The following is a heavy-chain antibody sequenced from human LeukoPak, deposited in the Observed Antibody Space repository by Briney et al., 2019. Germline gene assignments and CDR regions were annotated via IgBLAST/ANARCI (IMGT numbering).Heavy chain of an antibody. J-gene: IGHJ6*02. CDR1: GYTFTGYY. CDR2: INPISGGT. V-gene: IGHV1-2*02. Sequence: ASVKVSCKASGYTFTGYYMHWVRQAPGQGLEWMGWINPISGGTNYAQKFQGRVTMTRDTSISTAYMELSRLRSDDTAVYYCARGLVVPAENYYYYGMDVWGQGTTVTVSS. D-gene: IGHD2-2*01. CDR3: ARGLVVPAENYYYYGMDV.